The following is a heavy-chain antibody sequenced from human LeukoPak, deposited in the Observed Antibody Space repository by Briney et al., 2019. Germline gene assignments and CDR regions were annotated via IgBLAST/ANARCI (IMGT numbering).Heavy chain of an antibody. CDR2: MNPKSGKT. CDR1: GYTFTSYD. Sequence: GASVKVSCKASGYTFTSYDINWVRQATGQGLEWMRWMNPKSGKTGYAQKFQGRVSITRYTSINTAYMKLSSLTSEDTAVYFCARMDYGSGRNNWFGPWGQGTLVTVSS. J-gene: IGHJ5*02. V-gene: IGHV1-8*01. CDR3: ARMDYGSGRNNWFGP. D-gene: IGHD3-10*01.